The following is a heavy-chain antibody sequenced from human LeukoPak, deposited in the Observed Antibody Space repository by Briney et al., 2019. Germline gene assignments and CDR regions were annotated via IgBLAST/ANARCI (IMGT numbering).Heavy chain of an antibody. Sequence: GGSLRLSCAASGFTFSSHAMTWVRQAPGKGLEWVSPISSSSSYIYYADSVKGRFTISRDNAKNSLYLQMNSLRAEDTAVYYCAREDEGLYWGQGTLVTVSS. CDR2: ISSSSSYI. D-gene: IGHD3/OR15-3a*01. CDR1: GFTFSSHA. CDR3: AREDEGLY. J-gene: IGHJ4*02. V-gene: IGHV3-21*01.